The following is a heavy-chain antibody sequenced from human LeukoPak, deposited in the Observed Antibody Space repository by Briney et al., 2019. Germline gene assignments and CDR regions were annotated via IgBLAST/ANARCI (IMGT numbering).Heavy chain of an antibody. CDR2: IYYSGST. D-gene: IGHD1-26*01. CDR3: ARDRELLRGWFDP. CDR1: GGSISSSSYY. V-gene: IGHV4-39*07. J-gene: IGHJ5*02. Sequence: SETLSLTCTVSGGSISSSSYYWGWIRQPPGKGLEWIGSIYYSGSTYYNPSLKSRVTISVDTSKNQFSLKLSSVTAADTAVYYCARDRELLRGWFDPWGQGTLVTVFS.